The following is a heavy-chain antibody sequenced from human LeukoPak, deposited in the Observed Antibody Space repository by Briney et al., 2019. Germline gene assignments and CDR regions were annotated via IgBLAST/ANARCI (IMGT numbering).Heavy chain of an antibody. CDR1: GGTFSSYA. CDR3: ARDEGLRLGELSLNY. J-gene: IGHJ4*02. V-gene: IGHV1-69*04. D-gene: IGHD3-16*02. CDR2: IIPILGIA. Sequence: AAVKVSCKASGGTFSSYAISWVRRAPGQGLEWMGRIIPILGIANYAQKFQGRVTITADKSTSTAYMELSSLRSEDTAVYYCARDEGLRLGELSLNYWGQGTLVTVSS.